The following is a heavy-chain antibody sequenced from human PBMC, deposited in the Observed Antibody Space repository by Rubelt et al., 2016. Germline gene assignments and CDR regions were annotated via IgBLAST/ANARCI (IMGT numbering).Heavy chain of an antibody. V-gene: IGHV3-30*03. CDR3: ARSVSSSSWRYFFDH. CDR2: ITYDGSNK. J-gene: IGHJ4*02. CDR1: GFTFSSYG. Sequence: VQLVESGGGVVQPGRSLRLSCAASGFTFSSYGMHWVRQAPGKGLEWVAVITYDGSNKYYGDSVKGRFTISRDNSKNTLYLQMSSLRAEDTAVYYCARSVSSSSWRYFFDHWGQGTLVTVSS. D-gene: IGHD6-13*01.